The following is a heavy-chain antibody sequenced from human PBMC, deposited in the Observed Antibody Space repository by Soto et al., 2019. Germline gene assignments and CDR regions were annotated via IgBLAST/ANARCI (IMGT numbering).Heavy chain of an antibody. V-gene: IGHV3-30*18. CDR2: ISYDGSNK. D-gene: IGHD6-13*01. CDR1: GFTFSSYG. J-gene: IGHJ4*02. CDR3: AKDRGMGGQQYFDY. Sequence: QVQLVESGGGVVQPGRSLRLSCAASGFTFSSYGMHWVRQAPGKGLEWVAVISYDGSNKYCADSVKGRFTISRDNSKNTLYLQMNSLRAEDTAVYYCAKDRGMGGQQYFDYWGQGTLVTVSS.